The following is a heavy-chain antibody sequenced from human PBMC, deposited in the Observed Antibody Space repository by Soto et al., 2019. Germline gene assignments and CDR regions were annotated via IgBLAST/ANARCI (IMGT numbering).Heavy chain of an antibody. J-gene: IGHJ3*02. D-gene: IGHD4-17*01. CDR3: ARDGVVGGDYQGYAFDI. Sequence: PGGSLRLSCAASGFAFSSAWMSWVRQAPGKGLEWVGRLKSEAAGGTTDYAAPVKGRFTISRDNAKNSLYLQMNSLRAEDTAVYYCARDGVVGGDYQGYAFDIWGQGTMVTVSS. CDR2: LKSEAAGGTT. V-gene: IGHV3-15*01. CDR1: GFAFSSAW.